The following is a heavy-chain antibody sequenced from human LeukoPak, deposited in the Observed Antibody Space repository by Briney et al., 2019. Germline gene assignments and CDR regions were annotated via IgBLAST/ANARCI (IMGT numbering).Heavy chain of an antibody. Sequence: GGSLRLSCAASGFTFSSYEMNWVRQAPGKGLEWVSYISSSGSPIYYADSVKGRFTISRDNAKNSLYLQMNSLRAEDTAVYYCARDPLVRGNDAFDIWGQGTMDTVSS. V-gene: IGHV3-48*03. J-gene: IGHJ3*02. D-gene: IGHD3-10*01. CDR3: ARDPLVRGNDAFDI. CDR1: GFTFSSYE. CDR2: ISSSGSPI.